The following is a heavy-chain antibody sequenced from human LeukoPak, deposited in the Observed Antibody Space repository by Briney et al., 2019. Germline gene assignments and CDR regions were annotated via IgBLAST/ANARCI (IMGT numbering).Heavy chain of an antibody. J-gene: IGHJ6*02. CDR1: GFTFSSYS. CDR2: ISSSSSYI. CDR3: ARDHSSGWYSYYYGMDV. Sequence: PGGSLRLSCAASGFTFSSYSMNWVRQAPGKGLEWVSSISSSSSYIYYADSVKGRFTIFRDNAKNSLYLQMNSLRAEDTAVYYCARDHSSGWYSYYYGMDVWGQGTTVTVSS. V-gene: IGHV3-21*01. D-gene: IGHD6-19*01.